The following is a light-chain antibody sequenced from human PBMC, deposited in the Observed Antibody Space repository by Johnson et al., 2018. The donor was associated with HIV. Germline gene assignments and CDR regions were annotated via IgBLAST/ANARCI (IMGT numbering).Light chain of an antibody. CDR3: GIWDRSLRAYG. CDR2: YNN. Sequence: QPVLTQPPSVSAAPGQKVTISCSGSSSNIGNNYVSWYQQPPGTVLKLLIYYNNKRPTGLPYRFSGFKSGSSATLALTGLPLGVEPDYYCGIWDRSLRAYGFGNGTKVTV. V-gene: IGLV1-51*01. CDR1: SSNIGNNY. J-gene: IGLJ1*01.